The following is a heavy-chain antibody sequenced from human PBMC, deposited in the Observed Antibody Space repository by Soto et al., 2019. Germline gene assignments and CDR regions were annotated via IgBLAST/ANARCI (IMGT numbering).Heavy chain of an antibody. V-gene: IGHV3-23*01. Sequence: EVQLLESGGGLVQPGGSLRLSCAASGFTFSSYAMSRVRQAPGKGLEWVSAISGSGGSTYYADFVKGRFTISRDNSKNTLYLQMNSLRAEDTAVYYCAKGGVNNWNLNWGQGTLVTVSS. CDR2: ISGSGGST. CDR3: AKGGVNNWNLN. CDR1: GFTFSSYA. D-gene: IGHD1-7*01. J-gene: IGHJ4*02.